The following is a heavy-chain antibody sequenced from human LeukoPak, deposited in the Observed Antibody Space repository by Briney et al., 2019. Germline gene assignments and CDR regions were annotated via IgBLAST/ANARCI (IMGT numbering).Heavy chain of an antibody. CDR1: GYSFNIYW. CDR3: ARRAFDYWYFDL. V-gene: IGHV5-51*01. J-gene: IGHJ2*01. CDR2: TYPGDSDT. Sequence: GESLKISCKDSGYSFNIYWIAWVRQMPGKGLEWMGITYPGDSDTRYSPSFQGQVTISADKSISTAYLQWSSLKASDTAMYYCARRAFDYWYFDLWGRGTLVTVSS. D-gene: IGHD3-9*01.